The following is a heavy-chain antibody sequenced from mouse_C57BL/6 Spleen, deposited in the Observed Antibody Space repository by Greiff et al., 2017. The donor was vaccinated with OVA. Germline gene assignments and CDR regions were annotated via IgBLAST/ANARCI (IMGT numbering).Heavy chain of an antibody. CDR2: IDPSDSYT. D-gene: IGHD1-1*01. J-gene: IGHJ1*03. V-gene: IGHV1-59*01. CDR3: ARQRNYYGSSYGGYFDV. CDR1: GYTFTSYW. Sequence: VQLQQPGAELVRPGTSVKLSCKASGYTFTSYWMHWVKQRPGQGLEWIGVIDPSDSYTNYNQKFKGKATLTVDTSSSTAYMQLSSLTSEDSAVYYCARQRNYYGSSYGGYFDVWGTGTTVTVSS.